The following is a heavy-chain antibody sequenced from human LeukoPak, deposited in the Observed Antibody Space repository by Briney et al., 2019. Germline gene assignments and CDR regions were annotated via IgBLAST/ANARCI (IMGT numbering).Heavy chain of an antibody. Sequence: PSETPSLTCAVYGGSFSGYYWSWIRQPPGKGLEWIGEINHSGSTNYNPSLKSRVTISVDTSKNQFSLKLSSVTAADTAVYYCARVTWLPRPPRAFDIWGQGTMVTVSS. CDR1: GGSFSGYY. CDR2: INHSGST. CDR3: ARVTWLPRPPRAFDI. V-gene: IGHV4-34*01. D-gene: IGHD6-19*01. J-gene: IGHJ3*02.